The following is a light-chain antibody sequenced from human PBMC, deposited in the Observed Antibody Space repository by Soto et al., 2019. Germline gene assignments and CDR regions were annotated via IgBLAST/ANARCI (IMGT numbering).Light chain of an antibody. V-gene: IGLV1-44*01. CDR1: SSNIGSNT. CDR2: SNN. CDR3: AAWDDSLNGVV. J-gene: IGLJ2*01. Sequence: QSVLTQPPSASGTPGQRVTISCSGSSSNIGSNTANWYQQVPGTAPKLLIDSNNQRPSGVPDRFSGSKSVTSASLAISGLQSEDEADYYCAAWDDSLNGVVFGGGTQLTVL.